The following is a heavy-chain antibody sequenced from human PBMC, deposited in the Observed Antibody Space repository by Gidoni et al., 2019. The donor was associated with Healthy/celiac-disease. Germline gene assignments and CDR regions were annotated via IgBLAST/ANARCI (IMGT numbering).Heavy chain of an antibody. Sequence: QVQLVPSGAEVKKPGASVKVSCKVSGYTLTELSMPWVRQAPGKGLEWMGGFDPEDGETIYAQKFQGRVTMTEDTSTDTAYMELSSLRSEDTAVYYCATATRYSGYQSWEKYYYYGMDVWGQGTTVTVSS. CDR2: FDPEDGET. CDR1: GYTLTELS. CDR3: ATATRYSGYQSWEKYYYYGMDV. J-gene: IGHJ6*02. V-gene: IGHV1-24*01. D-gene: IGHD5-12*01.